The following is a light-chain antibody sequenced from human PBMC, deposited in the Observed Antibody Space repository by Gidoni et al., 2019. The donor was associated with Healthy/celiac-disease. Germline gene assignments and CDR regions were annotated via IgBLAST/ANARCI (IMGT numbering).Light chain of an antibody. CDR3: QQYGSSPPVT. V-gene: IGKV3-20*01. J-gene: IGKJ4*01. CDR1: QSVSSSY. Sequence: EIVLTRSPGTLSLSPGARATLSCRTSQSVSSSYLAWYQQKPGQAPRLLIYGASSRATGIPDRFSGSGAGTDFTPTISRLEPEDVAVYYCQQYGSSPPVTFGGGTKVEIK. CDR2: GAS.